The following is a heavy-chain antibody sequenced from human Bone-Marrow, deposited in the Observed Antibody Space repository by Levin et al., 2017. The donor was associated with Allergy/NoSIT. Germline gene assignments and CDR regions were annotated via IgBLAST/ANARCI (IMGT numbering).Heavy chain of an antibody. CDR2: ISGSGSGT. CDR3: AKGMGGGSFVELDY. V-gene: IGHV3-23*01. CDR1: GFTFNNFG. J-gene: IGHJ4*02. D-gene: IGHD1-26*01. Sequence: LSLTCAASGFTFNNFGMTWVRQAPGKGLEWVSSISGSGSGTYYADSVKGRFTVSRDNSKNTLYLQMNSLRAEDTAAYYCAKGMGGGSFVELDYWGQGALVTVSS.